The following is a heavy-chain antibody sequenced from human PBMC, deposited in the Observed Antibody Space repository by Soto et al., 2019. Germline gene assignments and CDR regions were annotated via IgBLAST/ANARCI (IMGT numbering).Heavy chain of an antibody. CDR2: IYYSGST. CDR3: ARGCKDTAMVLDY. CDR1: GGSISSYS. V-gene: IGHV4-59*01. D-gene: IGHD5-18*01. J-gene: IGHJ4*02. Sequence: PSETLSLASTVSGGSISSYSWSWIRQPPGKGLGWIGYIYYSGSTNYNPSLKSRVTISVDTSKNQFSLKLTSVTAADTAVYYCARGCKDTAMVLDYWGQGTLVTVSS.